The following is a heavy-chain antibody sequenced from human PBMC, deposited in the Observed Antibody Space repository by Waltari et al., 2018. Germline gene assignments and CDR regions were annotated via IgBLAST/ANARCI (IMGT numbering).Heavy chain of an antibody. J-gene: IGHJ6*03. V-gene: IGHV3-23*03. CDR2: IYSGGST. D-gene: IGHD3-10*01. Sequence: EVQLLESGGGLVQPGGSLRLSCAASGFTFSSYAMSWVRQAPGQGLEWVSVIYSGGSTYYADSVKGRFTISRDNSKNTLYLQMNSLRAEDTAVYYCANPRVDMVRGPIYYYMDVWGKGTTVTVSS. CDR3: ANPRVDMVRGPIYYYMDV. CDR1: GFTFSSYA.